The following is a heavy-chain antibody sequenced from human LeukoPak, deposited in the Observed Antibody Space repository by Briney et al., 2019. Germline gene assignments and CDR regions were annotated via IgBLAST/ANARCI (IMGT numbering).Heavy chain of an antibody. Sequence: GGSLRLSCAASGFTFSSYAMSWVRQAPGKGLEWVSAISGSGGSTYYADSVKGRFTISRDNAENSLYLRMNSLRVEDTAFYYCARDLAYSRLDYWGQGMLVTVSS. D-gene: IGHD5-18*01. CDR2: ISGSGGST. J-gene: IGHJ4*02. CDR1: GFTFSSYA. CDR3: ARDLAYSRLDY. V-gene: IGHV3-23*01.